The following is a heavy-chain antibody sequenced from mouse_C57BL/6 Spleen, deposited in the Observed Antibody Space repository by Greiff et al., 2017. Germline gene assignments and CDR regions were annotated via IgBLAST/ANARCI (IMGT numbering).Heavy chain of an antibody. J-gene: IGHJ3*01. CDR3: ARSYDGYSLAWFAY. V-gene: IGHV1-80*01. CDR1: GYAFSSYW. Sequence: VQLQQSGAELVKPGASVKISCKASGYAFSSYWMNWVKQRPGKGLEWIGQIYPGDGDTNYNGKFKGKATLTADKSSSTAYMQLSSLTSADSAVYFCARSYDGYSLAWFAYWGQGTLVTVSA. CDR2: IYPGDGDT. D-gene: IGHD2-3*01.